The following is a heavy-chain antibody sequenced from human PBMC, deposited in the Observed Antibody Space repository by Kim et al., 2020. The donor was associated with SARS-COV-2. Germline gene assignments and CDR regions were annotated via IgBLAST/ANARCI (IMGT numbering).Heavy chain of an antibody. J-gene: IGHJ4*02. V-gene: IGHV4-59*01. CDR1: GGSISSYY. Sequence: SETLSLTCTVSGGSISSYYWSWIRQPPGKGLEWIGYIYYSGSTNYNPSLKSRVTISVDTSKNQFSLKLSSVTAADTAVYYCAGGPSIAVVQAFDYWGQGTLVTVSS. CDR2: IYYSGST. D-gene: IGHD6-19*01. CDR3: AGGPSIAVVQAFDY.